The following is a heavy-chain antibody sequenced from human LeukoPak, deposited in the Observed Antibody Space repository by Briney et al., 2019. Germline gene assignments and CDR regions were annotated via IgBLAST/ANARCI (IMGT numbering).Heavy chain of an antibody. J-gene: IGHJ6*02. D-gene: IGHD3-3*01. V-gene: IGHV3-21*01. CDR1: GFTFSSYS. CDR3: ARDRIPSYDFWSGYDFYYYGMDV. Sequence: GGSLRLSCAASGFTFSSYSMNWVRQAPGKGLEWVSSISSSSSYIYYADSAKGRFTISRDNAKNSLYLQMNSLRAEDTAVYYCARDRIPSYDFWSGYDFYYYGMDVWGQGTTVTVSS. CDR2: ISSSSSYI.